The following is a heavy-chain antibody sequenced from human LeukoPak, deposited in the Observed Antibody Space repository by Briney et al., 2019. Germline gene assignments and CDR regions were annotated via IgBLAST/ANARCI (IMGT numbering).Heavy chain of an antibody. CDR1: GGTFSSYA. J-gene: IGHJ4*02. Sequence: GASVKVSCKASGGTFSSYAISWVRQAPGQGLEWMGGIIPIFGTANYAQKFQGRVTITADESTSTAYMELSSLRSEDTAVYYCARDGFRMTTVVTGPDYWGQGTLVTVSS. CDR2: IIPIFGTA. CDR3: ARDGFRMTTVVTGPDY. V-gene: IGHV1-69*13. D-gene: IGHD4-23*01.